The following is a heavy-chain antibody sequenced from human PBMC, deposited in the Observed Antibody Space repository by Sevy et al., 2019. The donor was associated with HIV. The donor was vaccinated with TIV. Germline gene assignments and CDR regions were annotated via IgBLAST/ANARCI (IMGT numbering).Heavy chain of an antibody. J-gene: IGHJ4*02. V-gene: IGHV3-33*01. Sequence: GGSLRLSCAASGFTFSSYGMHWVRQAPGKGLEWAAVIWYDGSNKYYADSVKGRFTISRDNSKNTLYLQMNSLRAEDTAVYYCARAGVCGGDCYYDYWGQGTLVTVSS. CDR1: GFTFSSYG. D-gene: IGHD2-21*02. CDR3: ARAGVCGGDCYYDY. CDR2: IWYDGSNK.